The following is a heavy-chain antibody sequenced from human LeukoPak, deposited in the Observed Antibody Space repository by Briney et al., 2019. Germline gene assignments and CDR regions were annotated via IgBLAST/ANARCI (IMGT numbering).Heavy chain of an antibody. D-gene: IGHD4-17*01. CDR2: ISGSSSNI. CDR1: GFSFSGYN. Sequence: GGSLRLSCAASGFSFSGYNMNWVRQAPGKGLEWVSSISGSSSNIYYADSVKGRFTISRDNAKNSLYLQMNSLRVEDTAVYSCARESDGDYYFDYWGQGTLVTVSS. V-gene: IGHV3-21*01. CDR3: ARESDGDYYFDY. J-gene: IGHJ4*02.